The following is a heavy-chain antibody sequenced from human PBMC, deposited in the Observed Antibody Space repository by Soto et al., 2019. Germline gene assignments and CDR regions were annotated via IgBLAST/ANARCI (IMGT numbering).Heavy chain of an antibody. D-gene: IGHD3-22*01. Sequence: GASVKVSCKASGYTFTSYAMHWVRQAPGQRLEGMGWINAGNGNTKYSQKFQCRVTITRDTSAGTAYRELSSLRSEDTAVYYCARDEYYYDSSGNSYLYYWGQGXLVTVSS. CDR2: INAGNGNT. CDR3: ARDEYYYDSSGNSYLYY. V-gene: IGHV1-3*01. CDR1: GYTFTSYA. J-gene: IGHJ4*02.